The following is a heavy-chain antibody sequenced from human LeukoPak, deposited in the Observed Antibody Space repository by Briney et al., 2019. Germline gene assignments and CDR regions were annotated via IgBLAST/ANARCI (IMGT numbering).Heavy chain of an antibody. V-gene: IGHV3-7*04. CDR1: GFTFSSYW. CDR2: IKQDGSEK. Sequence: PGGSLRLSCAASGFTFSSYWMSWVRQAPGKGLEWVANIKQDGSEKYYVDSVKGRFTISRDNAKNSLYLQMNSLRAEDTAVYYCARDGSYGSGKRAGYYYYGMDVWGQGTTVTVSS. J-gene: IGHJ6*02. CDR3: ARDGSYGSGKRAGYYYYGMDV. D-gene: IGHD3-10*01.